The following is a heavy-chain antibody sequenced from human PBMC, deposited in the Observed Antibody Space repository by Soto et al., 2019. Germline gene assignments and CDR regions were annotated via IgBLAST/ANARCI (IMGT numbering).Heavy chain of an antibody. J-gene: IGHJ6*02. CDR2: IVVGSGNT. CDR3: AADKSTLHYYYYGMDV. CDR1: GFTFTSSA. Sequence: ASVKVSCKASGFTFTSSAVQWVRQARGQGLEWIGWIVVGSGNTNYAQKFQERVTIARDMSTSTAYMELSSLRSEDTAVYYCAADKSTLHYYYYGMDVWGQGTTVTVSS. V-gene: IGHV1-58*01.